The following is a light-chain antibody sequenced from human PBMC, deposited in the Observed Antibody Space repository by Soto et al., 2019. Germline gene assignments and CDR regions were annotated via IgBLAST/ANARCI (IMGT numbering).Light chain of an antibody. V-gene: IGKV3-11*01. Sequence: IVLTHSPATLSLSPLERATLSCRASQSVSSYLAWYQQKPGQAPRLLIYDASNRATGIPARFSGSGSGTDYTLTISSLQSEDFAVYYCQQYNNWPPWTFGQGSKVDIK. CDR1: QSVSSY. CDR2: DAS. CDR3: QQYNNWPPWT. J-gene: IGKJ1*01.